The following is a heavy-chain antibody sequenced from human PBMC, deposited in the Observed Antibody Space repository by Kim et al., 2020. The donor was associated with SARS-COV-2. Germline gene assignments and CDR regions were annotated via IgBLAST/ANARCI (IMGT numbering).Heavy chain of an antibody. CDR1: GFIFSDYA. V-gene: IGHV3-64*01. J-gene: IGHJ4*02. CDR2: ISSSGVST. Sequence: GGSLRLSCATSGFIFSDYAMHWVRQAPGKGLEFVSAISSSGVSTFYANSVKGKFSISRDNSKNTMYLQMGSLRVEDMGVYYCAREQRGTSIDYWGQGTLVTVSS. CDR3: AREQRGTSIDY.